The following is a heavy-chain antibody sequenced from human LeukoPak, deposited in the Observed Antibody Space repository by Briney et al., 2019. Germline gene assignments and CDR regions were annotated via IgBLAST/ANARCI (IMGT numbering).Heavy chain of an antibody. CDR2: INHSGST. Sequence: SETLSLTCAVYGGSFSGYYWSWIRQPPGKGLEWIGEINHSGSTNYNPSLKSRVTISVDTSKNQFSLKLSSVTAADTAVYYCARHLHYYGSGSYYPETKYYYYYYMDVWGKGTTVTISS. CDR1: GGSFSGYY. J-gene: IGHJ6*03. CDR3: ARHLHYYGSGSYYPETKYYYYYYMDV. V-gene: IGHV4-34*01. D-gene: IGHD3-10*01.